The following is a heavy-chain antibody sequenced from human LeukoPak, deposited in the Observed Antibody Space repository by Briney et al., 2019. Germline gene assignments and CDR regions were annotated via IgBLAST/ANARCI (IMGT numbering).Heavy chain of an antibody. D-gene: IGHD6-13*01. Sequence: GGSLRLSCAASGFTVSSNYMSWVRQAPGKGLEWVAVISYDGSNKYYADSVKGRFTISRDNSKNTLYLQMNSLRAEDTAVYYCASGAYSSSWFNAEYFQHWGQGTLVTVSS. CDR1: GFTVSSNY. CDR3: ASGAYSSSWFNAEYFQH. J-gene: IGHJ1*01. V-gene: IGHV3-30-3*01. CDR2: ISYDGSNK.